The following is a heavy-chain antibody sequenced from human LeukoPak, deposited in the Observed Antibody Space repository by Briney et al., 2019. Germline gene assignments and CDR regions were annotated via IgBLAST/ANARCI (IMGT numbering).Heavy chain of an antibody. Sequence: PSETLSLTCTVSGGSISSGGYYWSRIRQHPGKGLEWIGYIYYSGSTYYNPSLKSRVTISVDTSKNQFSLRLSSVTAADTAVYYCARLYCSSTSCYPSYFDYWGQGTLVTVSS. CDR2: IYYSGST. CDR3: ARLYCSSTSCYPSYFDY. J-gene: IGHJ4*02. D-gene: IGHD2-2*01. V-gene: IGHV4-31*03. CDR1: GGSISSGGYY.